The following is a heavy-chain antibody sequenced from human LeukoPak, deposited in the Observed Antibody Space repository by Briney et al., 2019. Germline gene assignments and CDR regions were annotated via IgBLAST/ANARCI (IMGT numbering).Heavy chain of an antibody. CDR3: VRHQEGMVRGVLYYMDV. V-gene: IGHV4-38-2*01. J-gene: IGHJ6*03. CDR1: GYAINIDYS. CDR2: IYYTGNT. Sequence: SETLSLTCFVSGYAINIDYSWGWIRQPPGKGLEWIGSIYYTGNTYYNPSLKSRVTISVDTSKNQFSLKLSSVTAADTAVYYCVRHQEGMVRGVLYYMDVWGTGATVTISS. D-gene: IGHD3-10*01.